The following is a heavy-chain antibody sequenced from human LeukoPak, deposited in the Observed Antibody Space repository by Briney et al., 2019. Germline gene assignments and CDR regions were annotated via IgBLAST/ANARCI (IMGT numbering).Heavy chain of an antibody. D-gene: IGHD2-15*01. Sequence: ASVKVSCKASGYTFTGYYMHWVRQAPGQGLEWMGIINPSGGSTSYAQKFQGRVTMTRDMSTSTVYMELSSLRSDDTAVYYCARESGGYCSGGSCYDYYYYYYMDVWGKGTTVTVSS. CDR1: GYTFTGYY. CDR3: ARESGGYCSGGSCYDYYYYYYMDV. CDR2: INPSGGST. J-gene: IGHJ6*03. V-gene: IGHV1-46*01.